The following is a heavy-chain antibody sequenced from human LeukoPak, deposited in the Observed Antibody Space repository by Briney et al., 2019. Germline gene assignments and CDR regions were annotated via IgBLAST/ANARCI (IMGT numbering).Heavy chain of an antibody. CDR1: GFTFSSYG. CDR3: AKDLEQLVGFDY. J-gene: IGHJ4*02. CDR2: ISYDGSNK. Sequence: GGSLRLSCAASGFTFSSYGMHWVRQAPGKGLEWVAVISYDGSNKYYADSVKGRFTISRDNSKNTLYLQMNSPRAEDTAVYYCAKDLEQLVGFDYWGQGTLVTVSS. V-gene: IGHV3-30*18. D-gene: IGHD6-6*01.